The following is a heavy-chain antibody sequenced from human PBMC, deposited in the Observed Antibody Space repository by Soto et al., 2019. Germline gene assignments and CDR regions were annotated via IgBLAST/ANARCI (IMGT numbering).Heavy chain of an antibody. Sequence: ASVKVSCKASGGTFSSYAISWVRQAPGQGLEWMGGIIPIFGTANYAQKFQGRVTITADEPTSTAYMELSSLRSEDTAVYYCAMDYGGNRLAVDIWGQGTMVTVSS. V-gene: IGHV1-69*13. CDR1: GGTFSSYA. J-gene: IGHJ3*02. CDR3: AMDYGGNRLAVDI. CDR2: IIPIFGTA. D-gene: IGHD4-17*01.